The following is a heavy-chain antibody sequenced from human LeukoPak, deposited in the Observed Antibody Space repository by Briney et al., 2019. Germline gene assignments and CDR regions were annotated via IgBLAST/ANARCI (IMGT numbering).Heavy chain of an antibody. CDR2: IYSGGST. CDR1: GFTFSSYA. V-gene: IGHV3-66*01. J-gene: IGHJ4*02. CDR3: ARDGPQYCSGGSCYW. D-gene: IGHD2-15*01. Sequence: PGGSLRLSCAASGFTFSSYAMSWVRQAPGKGLEWVSVIYSGGSTYYADSVKGRFTISRDNSKNTLYLQMNSLRAEDTAVYYCARDGPQYCSGGSCYWWGQGTLVTVSS.